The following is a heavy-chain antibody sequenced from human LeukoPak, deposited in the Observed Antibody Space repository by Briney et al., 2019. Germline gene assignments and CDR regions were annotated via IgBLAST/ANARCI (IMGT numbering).Heavy chain of an antibody. CDR2: ISYDGSNK. Sequence: GGSLRLSCAASGFTFRTYCMHWVREAPGKGLEWVAVISYDGSNKYYADSVKGRFTISRDNSKNTLYLQMNSLRAEDTAVYYCAKPITSGYDLTLAFDIWGQGTMVTVSS. J-gene: IGHJ3*02. D-gene: IGHD5-12*01. CDR1: GFTFRTYC. V-gene: IGHV3-30*18. CDR3: AKPITSGYDLTLAFDI.